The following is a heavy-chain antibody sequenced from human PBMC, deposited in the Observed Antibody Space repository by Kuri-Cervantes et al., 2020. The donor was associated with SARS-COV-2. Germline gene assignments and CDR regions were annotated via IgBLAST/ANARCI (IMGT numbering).Heavy chain of an antibody. J-gene: IGHJ4*02. D-gene: IGHD3-3*01. CDR2: TNHSGST. Sequence: SQTLSLTCAVYGGSFSGYYWSWIRQPPGKGLEWIGETNHSGSTNYNPSLKSRVTISVDTSKNQFSLKLSSVTAADTAVYYCATHYDFWSAFDYWGQGTLVTVSS. CDR3: ATHYDFWSAFDY. V-gene: IGHV4-34*01. CDR1: GGSFSGYY.